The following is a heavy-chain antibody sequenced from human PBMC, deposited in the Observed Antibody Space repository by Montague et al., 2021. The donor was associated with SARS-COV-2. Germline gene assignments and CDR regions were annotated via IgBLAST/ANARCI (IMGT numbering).Heavy chain of an antibody. CDR3: ATVARGCSATSCYLSS. J-gene: IGHJ4*02. D-gene: IGHD2-2*01. CDR2: VLYTDYT. Sequence: SDTLSLTCGVSGASISSNTWWNWVRQSPGKGLEWIGEVLYTDYTNYNPSLKSRLTISLDKSKNQVSLRLTSVTAADTAVYYCATVARGCSATSCYLSSWGPGTLVTVSS. CDR1: GASISSNTW. V-gene: IGHV4-4*02.